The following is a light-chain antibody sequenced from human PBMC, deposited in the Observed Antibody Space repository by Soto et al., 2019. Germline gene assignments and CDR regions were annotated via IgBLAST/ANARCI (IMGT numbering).Light chain of an antibody. CDR3: SSYTTGSSLYV. J-gene: IGLJ1*01. Sequence: QSALTQPASVSGSPGQSITISCTGTSSDVGAYNYVSWYQHHPGKAPKLMIYDVTNRPSGVSNRFSGSKSGNSASLTISGLQADDEADYYCSSYTTGSSLYVFGTGTKLTVL. V-gene: IGLV2-14*03. CDR1: SSDVGAYNY. CDR2: DVT.